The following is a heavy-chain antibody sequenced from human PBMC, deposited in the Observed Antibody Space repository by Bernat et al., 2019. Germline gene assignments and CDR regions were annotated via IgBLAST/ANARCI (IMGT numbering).Heavy chain of an antibody. CDR2: IGTAGDP. D-gene: IGHD6-13*01. V-gene: IGHV3-13*05. Sequence: EVQLVESGGGLVRPGGSLRLSCAASGFTFSTYDMHWVRQATGKGLEWVSAIGTAGDPYYPGSVKGRFTISRENAKNSLYLQMNSLRDGDTAVYYCARGASATGRRGDWFDDWGQGNLVTVYS. CDR3: ARGASATGRRGDWFDD. CDR1: GFTFSTYD. J-gene: IGHJ5*02.